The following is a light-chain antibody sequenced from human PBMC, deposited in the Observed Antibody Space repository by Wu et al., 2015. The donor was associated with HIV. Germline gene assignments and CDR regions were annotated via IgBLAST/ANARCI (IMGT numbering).Light chain of an antibody. V-gene: IGKV3-15*01. J-gene: IGKJ1*01. CDR3: QQYNNWPRT. CDR2: GAS. Sequence: EIVMTQSPATLSVSPGERATLSCRASQSVSSNLAWYQQKPGQAPRLLIYGASTRATGIPARFSGSGSGTEFTLTINSMQSEDFAIYYCQQYNNWPRTFGQGTKVETK. CDR1: QSVSSN.